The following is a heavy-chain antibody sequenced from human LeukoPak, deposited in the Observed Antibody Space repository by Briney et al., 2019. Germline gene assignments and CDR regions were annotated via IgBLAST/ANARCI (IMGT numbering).Heavy chain of an antibody. D-gene: IGHD5-24*01. CDR1: EFTFGSHA. CDR2: IAGSGGSI. V-gene: IGHV3-23*01. J-gene: IGHJ6*02. Sequence: GGSLRLSCAGSEFTFGSHAMNWVRQAPGKGLEWVSAIAGSGGSINYADSVKGRFTISRDNSKNTLFLQMSSLRADDTAVYYCVGEDGYNSGASPYYYGMDVWGQGTTVIVS. CDR3: VGEDGYNSGASPYYYGMDV.